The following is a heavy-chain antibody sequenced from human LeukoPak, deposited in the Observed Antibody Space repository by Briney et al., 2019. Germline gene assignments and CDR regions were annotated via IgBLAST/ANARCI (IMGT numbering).Heavy chain of an antibody. CDR1: GFTFSSYW. CDR2: IKQDGSEK. J-gene: IGHJ6*03. D-gene: IGHD5-18*01. V-gene: IGHV3-7*01. Sequence: PGGSLRLSCAASGFTFSSYWVSWVRQAPGKGLEWVANIKQDGSEKYYVDSVKGRFTISRDNAKNSLYLQMNSLRAEDTAVYYCARADTAMAYYYYYYMDVWGKGTTVTVSS. CDR3: ARADTAMAYYYYYYMDV.